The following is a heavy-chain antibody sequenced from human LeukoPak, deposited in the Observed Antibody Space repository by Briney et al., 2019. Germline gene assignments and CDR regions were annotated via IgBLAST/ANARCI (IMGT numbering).Heavy chain of an antibody. Sequence: PSETLSLTCTVSGASITSFYWSWIRQPPGKGLEWIGYIHYSGTTNYNPSLKSRVTISFSLKLSSVTAADTAVYYCARLAGRDGYRRGHYYYGVDVWGQGTTFTVSS. D-gene: IGHD5-24*01. CDR2: IHYSGTT. V-gene: IGHV4-59*01. CDR3: ARLAGRDGYRRGHYYYGVDV. J-gene: IGHJ6*02. CDR1: GASITSFY.